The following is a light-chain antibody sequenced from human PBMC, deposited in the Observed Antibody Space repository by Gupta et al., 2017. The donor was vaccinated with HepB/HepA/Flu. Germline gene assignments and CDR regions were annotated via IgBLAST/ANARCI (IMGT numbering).Light chain of an antibody. CDR1: QSVRSSY. J-gene: IGKJ2*04. CDR2: GAS. CDR3: QHEGSSLCS. V-gene: IGKV3-20*01. Sequence: EIVLTQSPGTLSLSPGERATLSCRASQSVRSSYLAWYQQKPGQAPRLLIYGASIRATGIPDRFSGSGSVTEFTLTISRLEPEDFAVYCCQHEGSSLCSFSQGTKLEIK.